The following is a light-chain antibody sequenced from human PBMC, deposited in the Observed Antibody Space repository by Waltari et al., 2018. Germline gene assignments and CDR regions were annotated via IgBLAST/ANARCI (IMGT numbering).Light chain of an antibody. CDR3: QQYGSSPQT. Sequence: IVLMQSPGTLTLSPGERAILSCRASQSVTSSYLAWYQQTPGQAPRLLIYGTSSRATGIPDRCSGSGSGTDFTLTISRLEPEDFAVYYCQQYGSSPQTFGQGTKVEIK. V-gene: IGKV3-20*01. CDR2: GTS. J-gene: IGKJ1*01. CDR1: QSVTSSY.